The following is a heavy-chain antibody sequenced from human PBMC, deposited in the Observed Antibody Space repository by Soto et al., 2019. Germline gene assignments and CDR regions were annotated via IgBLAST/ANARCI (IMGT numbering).Heavy chain of an antibody. V-gene: IGHV3-23*01. CDR3: AEDRGDFSGDYYSYSGMDF. D-gene: IGHD1-26*01. CDR1: GFTFDIYA. J-gene: IGHJ6*02. Sequence: EVQLLESGGGLVQPGGSLRLSCAASGFTFDIYAMSWVRQAPGKGLEWVSAISGSGGSTYYADSVKGRFTISRDNSKNTLYLQMNSLRAEDAAVYYCAEDRGDFSGDYYSYSGMDFWGQGTTVTVSS. CDR2: ISGSGGST.